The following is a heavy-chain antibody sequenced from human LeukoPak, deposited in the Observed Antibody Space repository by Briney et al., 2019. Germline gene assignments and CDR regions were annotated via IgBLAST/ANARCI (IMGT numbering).Heavy chain of an antibody. CDR3: ASMANYYYDSSGSLYY. CDR1: GGSISGYY. CDR2: IYYSGST. Sequence: SETLSLTCTVSGGSISGYYWGWIRQPPGKGLEWIGYIYYSGSTNYNPSLKSRVTISVDTSKNQFSLKLSSVTAADTAVYYCASMANYYYDSSGSLYYWGQGTLVTVSS. D-gene: IGHD3-22*01. J-gene: IGHJ4*02. V-gene: IGHV4-59*01.